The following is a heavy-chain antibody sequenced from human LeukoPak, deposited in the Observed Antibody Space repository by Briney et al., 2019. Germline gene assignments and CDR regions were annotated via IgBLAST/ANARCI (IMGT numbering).Heavy chain of an antibody. J-gene: IGHJ4*02. CDR3: ARRSIAARTFDY. CDR1: GYTLTELS. Sequence: ASVKVSCKVSGYTLTELSMHWVRQAPGKGLEWMGGFDPEDGETIYAQKFQGRVTMTEDTSTDTAYMELSSLRSEDTAVYYCARRSIAARTFDYWGQGTLVTVSS. V-gene: IGHV1-24*01. CDR2: FDPEDGET. D-gene: IGHD6-6*01.